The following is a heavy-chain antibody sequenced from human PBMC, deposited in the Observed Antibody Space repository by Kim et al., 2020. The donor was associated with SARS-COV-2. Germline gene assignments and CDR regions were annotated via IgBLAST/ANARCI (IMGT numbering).Heavy chain of an antibody. D-gene: IGHD6-13*01. Sequence: GGSLRLSCTASGFTFGDYAMSWFRQAPGKGLEWVGFIRSKAYGGTTEYAASVKGRFTISRDDSKSIAYLQMNSLKTEDTAVYYCTRDGRRAAAGRKSTFDPWGQGTLVTVSS. CDR2: IRSKAYGGTT. CDR1: GFTFGDYA. V-gene: IGHV3-49*03. CDR3: TRDGRRAAAGRKSTFDP. J-gene: IGHJ5*02.